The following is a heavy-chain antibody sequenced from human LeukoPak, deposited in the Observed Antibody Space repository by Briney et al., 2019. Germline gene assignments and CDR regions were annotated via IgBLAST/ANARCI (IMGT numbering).Heavy chain of an antibody. CDR1: GFTFISYA. CDR2: ISGSGGST. Sequence: GGSLRHSCAASGFTFISYAMSWVRQAPGKGLEWVSAISGSGGSTYYADSVKGRFTISRDNSKNTLYLQMNSLRAEDTAVYYCAKDGTNPPDIVVVPAAMGNCYFDDWGQGTLVTVSS. D-gene: IGHD2-2*01. J-gene: IGHJ4*02. CDR3: AKDGTNPPDIVVVPAAMGNCYFDD. V-gene: IGHV3-23*01.